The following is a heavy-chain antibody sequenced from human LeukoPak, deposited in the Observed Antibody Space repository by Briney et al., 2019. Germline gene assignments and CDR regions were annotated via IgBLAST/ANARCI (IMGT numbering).Heavy chain of an antibody. CDR1: GGSISSSSYY. J-gene: IGHJ5*02. Sequence: SETLSLTCTVSGGSISSSSYYWGWIRQPPGKGLEWIGSIYYSGSTYYNPSLKNRVTISVDTSKNQFSLKLSSVTAADTAVYYCATHTSGIEGGDYDILGLPNWFDPWGQGTLVTVSS. CDR3: ATHTSGIEGGDYDILGLPNWFDP. CDR2: IYYSGST. D-gene: IGHD3-9*01. V-gene: IGHV4-39*01.